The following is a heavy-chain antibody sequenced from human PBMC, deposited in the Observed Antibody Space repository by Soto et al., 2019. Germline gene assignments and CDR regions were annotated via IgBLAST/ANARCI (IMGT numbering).Heavy chain of an antibody. D-gene: IGHD4-17*01. CDR1: GYSFTSSW. J-gene: IGHJ5*02. Sequence: GESLKISCKGSGYSFTSSWIGWVRQMPGKGLEWMGIIYPGDSNTRYSPSFQGQVIISADKSISTAYLQWSSLKASDTAMYYCVRKVGDLHQYNRFAPWGQGTLVTVSS. CDR2: IYPGDSNT. V-gene: IGHV5-51*01. CDR3: VRKVGDLHQYNRFAP.